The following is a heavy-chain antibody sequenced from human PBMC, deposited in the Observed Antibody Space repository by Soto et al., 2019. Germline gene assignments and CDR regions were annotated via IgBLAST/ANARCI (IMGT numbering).Heavy chain of an antibody. CDR3: ARIESALLTWDFDY. D-gene: IGHD2-21*02. CDR1: GFSLSNARMG. J-gene: IGHJ4*02. CDR2: IFPNDEK. Sequence: QVTLKDSGPVLVKPTETLTLTCTVSGFSLSNARMGVSWFRQPPGKALEWLAHIFPNDEKAYSTSLKSRLTIYKDTSKGQVVLTMTSMDPVDTATYYCARIESALLTWDFDYWGQGTLVTVSS. V-gene: IGHV2-26*01.